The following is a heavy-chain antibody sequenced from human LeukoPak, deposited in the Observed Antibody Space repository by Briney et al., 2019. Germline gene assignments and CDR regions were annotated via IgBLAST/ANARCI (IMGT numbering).Heavy chain of an antibody. CDR3: ARDVFYGDSVSGDYYYYYYMDV. J-gene: IGHJ6*03. CDR1: GFTFSSYW. V-gene: IGHV3-7*01. CDR2: IKQDGSEK. Sequence: GGSLRLSCAASGFTFSSYWMSWVRQAPGKGLEWVANIKQDGSEKYYVDSVKGRFTISRDNAKNSLYLQMNSLRAEDTAVYYCARDVFYGDSVSGDYYYYYYMDVWGRGTTVTVSS. D-gene: IGHD4-17*01.